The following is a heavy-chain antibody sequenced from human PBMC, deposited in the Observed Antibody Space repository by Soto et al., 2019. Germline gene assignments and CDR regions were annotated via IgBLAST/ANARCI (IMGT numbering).Heavy chain of an antibody. V-gene: IGHV3-33*01. D-gene: IGHD1-26*01. CDR3: ARGVSGSFDALDI. Sequence: QVQLVESGGGVVQPGRSLRLSCAASGFSFSTYGMHWVRQAPGKGLEWVAVIWYDGSNKKYADSVKGRFTISRDNSANTLNLQMNSLRAEDTAVYYCARGVSGSFDALDIWGQGTMVTVSS. CDR2: IWYDGSNK. J-gene: IGHJ3*02. CDR1: GFSFSTYG.